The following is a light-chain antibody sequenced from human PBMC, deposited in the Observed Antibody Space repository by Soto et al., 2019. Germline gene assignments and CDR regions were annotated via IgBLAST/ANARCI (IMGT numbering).Light chain of an antibody. CDR1: QSVGTN. CDR3: QQWVRWT. J-gene: IGKJ1*01. Sequence: EIVMTQSPATLSVSPGDRVTLSCRASQSVGTNVAWYQQRPGQAPRLLICGASVRASGIPTRFSGSGSETEFTLTVTSLQAEDFAIYYCQQWVRWTFGQGTRLELK. V-gene: IGKV3-15*01. CDR2: GAS.